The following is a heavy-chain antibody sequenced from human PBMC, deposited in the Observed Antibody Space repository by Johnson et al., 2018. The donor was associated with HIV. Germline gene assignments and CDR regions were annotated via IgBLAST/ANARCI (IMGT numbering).Heavy chain of an antibody. CDR2: ITYDGNKK. CDR1: GFTFSSYG. D-gene: IGHD2-15*01. CDR3: AREGEYCTGGSCYNAFDI. Sequence: QVQLVESGGGVVQPGRSLRLSCAASGFTFSSYGMHWVRQAPGKGLEWVAVITYDGNKKYYVDSVKGRLAISRDNAKNSLYLQITSLRAEDTALYYCAREGEYCTGGSCYNAFDIWGQGTMVNVSS. J-gene: IGHJ3*02. V-gene: IGHV3-33*05.